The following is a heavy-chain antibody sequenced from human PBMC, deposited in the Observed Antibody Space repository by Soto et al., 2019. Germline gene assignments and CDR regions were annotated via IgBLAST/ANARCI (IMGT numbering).Heavy chain of an antibody. D-gene: IGHD4-17*01. Sequence: EEQLVESGGGSVQPGRSLRLSCAASRFTFDDYAMHWVRQAPGKGLEWGSGISWNSDTIAYADSVRGRFTISIDNAKNSLYLEMTRLRAEDTDLYYCAKGQVTSCPVAFDVWGQGTVVTVSS. CDR1: RFTFDDYA. V-gene: IGHV3-9*01. J-gene: IGHJ3*01. CDR3: AKGQVTSCPVAFDV. CDR2: ISWNSDTI.